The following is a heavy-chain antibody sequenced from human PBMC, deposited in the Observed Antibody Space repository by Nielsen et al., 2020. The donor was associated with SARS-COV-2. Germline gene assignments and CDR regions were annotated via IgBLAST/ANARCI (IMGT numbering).Heavy chain of an antibody. V-gene: IGHV3-21*01. CDR2: ISSSSSYI. CDR3: AAGFTQQSLPAVDY. D-gene: IGHD6-13*01. CDR1: GFTFSSYS. J-gene: IGHJ4*02. Sequence: GGSLRLSCAASGFTFSSYSMNWVRQAPGKGLEWVSSISSSSSYIYYADSVKGRFTISRDNAKNSLYLQMNSLRAEDTAVYYCAAGFTQQSLPAVDYWGQGTLVTVSS.